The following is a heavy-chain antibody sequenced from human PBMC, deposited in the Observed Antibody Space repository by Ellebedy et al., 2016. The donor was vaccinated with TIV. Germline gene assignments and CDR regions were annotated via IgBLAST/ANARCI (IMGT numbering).Heavy chain of an antibody. CDR3: ARDRADIVIEPDAATYFYFGMDV. CDR2: ISYDGSHK. Sequence: GGSLRLSXAASGFTFSNYAMHWVRQAPGKGLEWVAVISYDGSHKYYADSVKGRFTISRDNSKNTLYLQMNSLRAEDTTVYYCARDRADIVIEPDAATYFYFGMDVWGQGTTVTVSS. CDR1: GFTFSNYA. J-gene: IGHJ6*02. V-gene: IGHV3-30-3*01. D-gene: IGHD2-2*01.